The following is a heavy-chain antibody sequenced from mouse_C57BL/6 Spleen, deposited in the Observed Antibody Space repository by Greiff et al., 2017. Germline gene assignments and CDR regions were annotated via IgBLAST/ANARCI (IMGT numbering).Heavy chain of an antibody. CDR2: IHPNSGST. CDR3: ARSLIYYDYPDD. J-gene: IGHJ2*01. V-gene: IGHV1-64*01. Sequence: QVQLQQPGAELVKPGASVKLSCKASGYTFTSYWMHWVKQRPGQGLEWIGMIHPNSGSTNYNEKFKSKDTLTVDKSSSTAYMQLSSLTSEDSAVYYCARSLIYYDYPDDWGQGTTLTVSS. CDR1: GYTFTSYW. D-gene: IGHD2-4*01.